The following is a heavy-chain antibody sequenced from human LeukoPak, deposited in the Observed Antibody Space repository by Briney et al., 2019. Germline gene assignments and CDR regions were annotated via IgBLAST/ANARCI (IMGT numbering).Heavy chain of an antibody. D-gene: IGHD6-13*01. V-gene: IGHV3-23*01. CDR1: GFTFSSYA. Sequence: GGSLRLSCAASGFTFSSYAMSWVRQAPGKGLEWVSAISGSGGSTYYADSVKGRFTISRDNSKNTLYLQMNSLRAEDTAVYDRATNGGQQPYLYGMDVWGQGTTVTVSS. CDR3: ATNGGQQPYLYGMDV. CDR2: ISGSGGST. J-gene: IGHJ6*02.